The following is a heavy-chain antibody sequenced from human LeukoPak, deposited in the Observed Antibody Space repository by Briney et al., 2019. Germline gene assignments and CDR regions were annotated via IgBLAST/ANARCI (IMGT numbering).Heavy chain of an antibody. CDR2: IKSKTDGGTT. CDR3: YVAAAGTKFDY. V-gene: IGHV3-15*01. CDR1: GFTFINAW. J-gene: IGHJ4*02. D-gene: IGHD6-13*01. Sequence: GGSLRLPCAPSGFTFINAWLGGVAQAQGKGREGFGRIKSKTDGGTTDYAAPVKGRFTISRDDSKNTLYLQMNSLKTEDTAVYYCYVAAAGTKFDYWGQGTLVTVSS.